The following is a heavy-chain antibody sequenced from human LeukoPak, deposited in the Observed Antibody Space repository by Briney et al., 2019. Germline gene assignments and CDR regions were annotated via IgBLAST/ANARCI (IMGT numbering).Heavy chain of an antibody. CDR1: GFSVSSNY. CDR2: IYSSGNT. V-gene: IGHV3-53*01. J-gene: IGHJ4*02. CDR3: ARDLGRRGSSYFDY. D-gene: IGHD1-26*01. Sequence: GGSLRLSCAASGFSVSSNYMSWVRQAPGKGLEWVSIIYSSGNTYYADSVKGRFTISRDNSKNTLYLQMNSLRAEDTAVYYCARDLGRRGSSYFDYWGQGTLVTVSS.